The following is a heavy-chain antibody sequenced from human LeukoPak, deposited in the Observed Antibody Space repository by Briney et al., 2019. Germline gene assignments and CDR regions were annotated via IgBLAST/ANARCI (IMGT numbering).Heavy chain of an antibody. J-gene: IGHJ5*02. D-gene: IGHD2-15*01. CDR2: ISAYNGNT. CDR3: ARKVVREDTWFDP. Sequence: ASVKVSCKASGYTFTSYGISWVRQAPGQGLEWMGWISAYNGNTNYAQKLQGRVTMTTDTSTSTAYMELRSLRSDDTAVYYCARKVVREDTWFDPWAREPWSPSPQ. V-gene: IGHV1-18*01. CDR1: GYTFTSYG.